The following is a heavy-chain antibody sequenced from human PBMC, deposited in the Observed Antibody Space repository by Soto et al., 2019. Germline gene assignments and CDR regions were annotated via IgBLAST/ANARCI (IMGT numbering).Heavy chain of an antibody. CDR3: AKGSRSSWPNYFDY. Sequence: EVQLLESGGGLVQPGGSLRLSCAASGFIFSSYAMHWVRQAPGKGLECVSGITGGGYTTYYTDSVKGRFTISRDNSKSTLYLQINSLRAEDTAVYYCAKGSRSSWPNYFDYWGQGTLVTVSS. D-gene: IGHD2-2*01. V-gene: IGHV3-23*01. J-gene: IGHJ4*02. CDR1: GFIFSSYA. CDR2: ITGGGYTT.